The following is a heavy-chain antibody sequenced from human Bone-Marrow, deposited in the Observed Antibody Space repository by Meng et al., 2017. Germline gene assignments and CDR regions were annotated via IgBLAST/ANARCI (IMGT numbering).Heavy chain of an antibody. D-gene: IGHD3-10*01. CDR1: GYSFTSYW. J-gene: IGHJ3*02. Sequence: GESLKISCKGSGYSFTSYWIGWVRQMPGKGLEWMGIIYPGYSDTRYSPSFQGQVTISADKSISTAYLQWSSLKASDTAMYYCASLRRVLLWLGGGFEDAFDIWGQGTMVTVSS. CDR3: ASLRRVLLWLGGGFEDAFDI. V-gene: IGHV5-51*01. CDR2: IYPGYSDT.